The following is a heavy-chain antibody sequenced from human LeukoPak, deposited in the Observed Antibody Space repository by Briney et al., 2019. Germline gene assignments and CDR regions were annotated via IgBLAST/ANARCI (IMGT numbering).Heavy chain of an antibody. Sequence: ASVKVSCKASGYTFIDYYIHWVRRAPGQGLEWMGCIDPHSGGTKYAQKLQGRVTMTRDTSISTAYMELSRLRSDDTAMFYCAREYYDSSGTKYAFDIWGQGTMVTVSS. V-gene: IGHV1-2*02. D-gene: IGHD3-22*01. CDR2: IDPHSGGT. J-gene: IGHJ3*02. CDR1: GYTFIDYY. CDR3: AREYYDSSGTKYAFDI.